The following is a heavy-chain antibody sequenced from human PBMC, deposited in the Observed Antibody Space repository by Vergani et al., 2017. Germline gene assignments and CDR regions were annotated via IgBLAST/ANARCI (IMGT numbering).Heavy chain of an antibody. CDR3: AKQYFVSGNYLFDY. CDR2: ISGSGVSA. CDR1: EFTFSNYA. D-gene: IGHD3-9*01. V-gene: IGHV3-23*01. Sequence: EVQLLESGGGLVQPGGSLRLTCAASEFTFSNYAMNWVRQAPGKGLEGVSGISGSGVSAYYTDSVKGRFTISRDNSKNMLFLQMNNLRTEDTAIYYCAKQYFVSGNYLFDYWGQGTLVTVSS. J-gene: IGHJ4*02.